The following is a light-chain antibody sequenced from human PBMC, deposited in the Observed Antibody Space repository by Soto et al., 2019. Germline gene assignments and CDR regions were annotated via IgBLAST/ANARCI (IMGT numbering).Light chain of an antibody. CDR2: GAS. Sequence: EIVMTQSPATLSVPPGERATLSCRASQSVSSNLAWYQQKPGQAPRLLIFGASTRATGIPARFSGSGSGTDFTLTISSLEPEDFAVYYCQQRSNWPITFGQGTRLEIK. V-gene: IGKV3-15*01. J-gene: IGKJ5*01. CDR1: QSVSSN. CDR3: QQRSNWPIT.